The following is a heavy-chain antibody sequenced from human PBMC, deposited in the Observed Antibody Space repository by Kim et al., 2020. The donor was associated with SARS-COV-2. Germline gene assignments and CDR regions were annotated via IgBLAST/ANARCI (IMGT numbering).Heavy chain of an antibody. CDR1: GGTFSSYA. CDR2: IIPIFGTA. D-gene: IGHD6-6*01. V-gene: IGHV1-69*13. CDR3: ARSSAARARFDY. J-gene: IGHJ4*02. Sequence: SVKVSCKASGGTFSSYAISWVRQAPGQGLEWMGVIIPIFGTANYAQKFQGRVTITADESTSTAYMELSSLRSEDTAVYYCARSSAARARFDYWGQGTLVTVSS.